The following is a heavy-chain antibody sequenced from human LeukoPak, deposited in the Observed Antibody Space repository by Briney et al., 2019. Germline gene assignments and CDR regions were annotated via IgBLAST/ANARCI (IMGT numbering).Heavy chain of an antibody. D-gene: IGHD3-3*01. J-gene: IGHJ6*02. CDR2: IYYSGST. CDR3: ASLGTYYDFWSGSDIYCMDV. V-gene: IGHV4-59*01. Sequence: SETLSLTCTVSGGSISSYYWSWIRQPPGKGLEWIGYIYYSGSTNYNPSLKSRVTISVDTSKNQFSLKLSSVTAADTAVYYCASLGTYYDFWSGSDIYCMDVWGQGTTVTVSS. CDR1: GGSISSYY.